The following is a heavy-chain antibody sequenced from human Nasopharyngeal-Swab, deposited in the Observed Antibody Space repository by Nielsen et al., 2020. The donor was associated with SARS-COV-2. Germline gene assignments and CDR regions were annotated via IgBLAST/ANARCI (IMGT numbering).Heavy chain of an antibody. Sequence: SEPLSLTCTVSGASISNHYWNWIRLPPGKGLEWIAFIYNTGRTFYNPSLQSRVTISSDTSKNQFSLKLTSVTAADMGVYFCAGGSGYRFDFWGQGALVTVSS. V-gene: IGHV4-4*09. CDR1: GASISNHY. D-gene: IGHD3-22*01. J-gene: IGHJ4*02. CDR2: IYNTGRT. CDR3: AGGSGYRFDF.